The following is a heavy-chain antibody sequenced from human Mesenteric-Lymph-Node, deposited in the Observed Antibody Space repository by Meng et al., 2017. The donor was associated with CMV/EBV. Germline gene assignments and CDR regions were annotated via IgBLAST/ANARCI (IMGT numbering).Heavy chain of an antibody. V-gene: IGHV3-23*01. CDR3: AKAHDGGSIFGVAPCRCGMDV. Sequence: GESLKISCAASGFTFSTYAMTWVRQAPGKGLEWVSGISGSGGSTYYADSVKGRFTISRDNSKNTVYLQMNSLRAEDTALYYCAKAHDGGSIFGVAPCRCGMDVWGQGTTVTVSS. J-gene: IGHJ6*02. D-gene: IGHD3-3*01. CDR2: ISGSGGST. CDR1: GFTFSTYA.